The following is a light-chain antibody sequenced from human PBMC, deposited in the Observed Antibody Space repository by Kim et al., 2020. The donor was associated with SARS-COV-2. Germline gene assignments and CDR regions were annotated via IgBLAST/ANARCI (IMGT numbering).Light chain of an antibody. J-gene: IGLJ3*02. V-gene: IGLV4-69*01. CDR3: QTWGTGPWV. CDR2: LNSDGSH. Sequence: SVKLTCPLSSGHTSYAIAWHQQQPEKGPRYLMNLNSDGSHSKGDGIPDRFSGSSSGAERYLTISSLQSEDEADYYCQTWGTGPWVFGGGTKLTVL. CDR1: SGHTSYA.